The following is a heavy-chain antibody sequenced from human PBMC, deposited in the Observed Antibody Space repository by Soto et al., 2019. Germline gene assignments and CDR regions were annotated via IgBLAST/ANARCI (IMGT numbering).Heavy chain of an antibody. J-gene: IGHJ3*02. CDR1: GFICTSYD. Sequence: GGSLRLSCAASGFICTSYDMSWVRQVPGKGLEWVSTVLVGGNTYYADSVKGRFTISRDRSENTVFLQMNSPTAGDKAVYYCEKANATGGGAFDICGQGTMVTVSS. V-gene: IGHV3-23*01. D-gene: IGHD2-8*02. CDR2: VLVGGNT. CDR3: EKANATGGGAFDI.